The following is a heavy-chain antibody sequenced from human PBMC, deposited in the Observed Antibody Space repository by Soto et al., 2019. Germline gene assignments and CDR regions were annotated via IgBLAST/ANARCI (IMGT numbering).Heavy chain of an antibody. D-gene: IGHD2-15*01. V-gene: IGHV3-73*02. Sequence: EVQLVDSGGGLVQPGGSLKLSCATSGFTFSGSAIHWVRQASGKGLEWVGRIRSNGRTAYAASMKGRFTISKDDSRKTSYLQLTSLTTEDTDVYYCARRDWSGGSCYPYYFEHWGQGALVTVSA. J-gene: IGHJ4*02. CDR2: IRSNGRT. CDR3: ARRDWSGGSCYPYYFEH. CDR1: GFTFSGSA.